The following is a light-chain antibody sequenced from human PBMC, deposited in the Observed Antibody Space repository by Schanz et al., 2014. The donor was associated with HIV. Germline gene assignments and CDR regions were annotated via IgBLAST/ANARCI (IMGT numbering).Light chain of an antibody. V-gene: IGKV1-5*03. Sequence: DIQMTQSPSTLSASVGDRVTITCRASQSISSWLAWYQQKPGKAPKLLIYKASSLESGVPSRFSGRASGTEFTLSISSLQSDDFATYYCLQYNDDVYTFGQGTKLEIK. CDR1: QSISSW. CDR3: LQYNDDVYT. CDR2: KAS. J-gene: IGKJ2*01.